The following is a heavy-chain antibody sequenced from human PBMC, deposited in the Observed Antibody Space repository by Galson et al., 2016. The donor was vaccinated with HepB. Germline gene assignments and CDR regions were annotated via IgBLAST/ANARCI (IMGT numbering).Heavy chain of an antibody. J-gene: IGHJ4*02. CDR3: ARSYLLGRGFGS. V-gene: IGHV6-1*01. Sequence: CAISGDSVSSNSAGWNWIRQSPSRGLEWLGRTFYRSNWQNDYAESVKSRITINSDTSKNQFSLQLNSVTPEDTAVYYCARSYLLGRGFGSWGQGTLVTVSS. CDR1: GDSVSSNSAG. CDR2: TFYRSNWQN. D-gene: IGHD7-27*01.